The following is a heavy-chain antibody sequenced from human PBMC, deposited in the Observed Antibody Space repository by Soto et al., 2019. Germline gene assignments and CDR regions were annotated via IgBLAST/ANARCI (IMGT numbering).Heavy chain of an antibody. D-gene: IGHD3-10*01. V-gene: IGHV3-7*03. CDR1: GFTFSSYW. Sequence: GGSLRLSCAASGFTFSSYWMSWVRQAPGKGLEWVANIKQDGSEKYYVDSVKGRFTISRDNAKNSLYLQMNSLRAEDTAVYYCARGRTSRNLSLWFIYWGQGTLVTVSS. J-gene: IGHJ4*02. CDR3: ARGRTSRNLSLWFIY. CDR2: IKQDGSEK.